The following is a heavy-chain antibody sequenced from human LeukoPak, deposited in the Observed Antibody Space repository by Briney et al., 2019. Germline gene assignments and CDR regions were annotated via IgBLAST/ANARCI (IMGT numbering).Heavy chain of an antibody. V-gene: IGHV4-39*07. D-gene: IGHD2-2*01. Sequence: SETLSLTCTVSGDSISSRSYYWSWIRQPPGNGLEWIGEINHSGSTNYNPSLKSRVTISVDTSKNQFSLKLSSVTAADTAVYYCARDLGVPAAMNDYWGQGTLVTVSS. CDR3: ARDLGVPAAMNDY. CDR2: INHSGST. J-gene: IGHJ4*02. CDR1: GDSISSRSYY.